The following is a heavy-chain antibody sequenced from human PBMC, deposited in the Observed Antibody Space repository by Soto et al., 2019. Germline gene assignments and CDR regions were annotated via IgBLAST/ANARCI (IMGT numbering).Heavy chain of an antibody. Sequence: QVQLQESGPGLVKPSETLSLTCTVSGGSISSYYWSWIRQPPGKGLEWIGYIYYSGSTNYNPSLTXXVXIXGDTSQNQFSLKLSSVTAADTAVYYCARDMGGSSDYWGQGTLVTVSS. CDR2: IYYSGST. CDR3: ARDMGGSSDY. V-gene: IGHV4-59*01. CDR1: GGSISSYY. J-gene: IGHJ4*02. D-gene: IGHD1-26*01.